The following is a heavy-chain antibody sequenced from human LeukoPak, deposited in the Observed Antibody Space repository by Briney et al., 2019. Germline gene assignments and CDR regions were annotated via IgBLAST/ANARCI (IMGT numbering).Heavy chain of an antibody. D-gene: IGHD4-11*01. V-gene: IGHV4-61*05. J-gene: IGHJ3*02. CDR3: ASSKLQIDAFDI. Sequence: SETLTLTCTISGDSITSSHYYWGWIRQSPEKGLEWIGYIYYSGSTNYNPSLKSRVTISVDTSKNQFSLKLSSVTAADTAVYYCASSKLQIDAFDIWGQGTMVTVSS. CDR2: IYYSGST. CDR1: GDSITSSHYY.